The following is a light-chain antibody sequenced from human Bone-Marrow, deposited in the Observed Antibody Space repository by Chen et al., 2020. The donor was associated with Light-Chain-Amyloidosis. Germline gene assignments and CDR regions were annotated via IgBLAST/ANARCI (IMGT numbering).Light chain of an antibody. J-gene: IGKJ2*01. CDR3: QQYNNWPPVT. V-gene: IGKV3-15*01. CDR2: GAS. CDR1: QSVSSN. Sequence: EIVMTQSPATLSVSPGERATRSCRASQSVSSNLAWYQQKPGQAPRLLIYGASTRATGIPARFRGSGSGTEFTLTISSMQSEDFAVYYCQQYNNWPPVTFGQGTKLEIK.